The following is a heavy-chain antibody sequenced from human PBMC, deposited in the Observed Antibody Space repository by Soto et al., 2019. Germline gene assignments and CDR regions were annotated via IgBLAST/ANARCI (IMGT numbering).Heavy chain of an antibody. CDR3: ARCKQKVMHCAVDV. CDR1: GFIFSSYG. J-gene: IGHJ6*02. CDR2: INYDGSNK. Sequence: QVHLVESGGGALQPGRSPRVPCEASGFIFSSYGMHWVRQAPGKGLEWVAFINYDGSNKFYADSVKGRFTISRDKSKNTLYLQMSSLRGEDTAVYYCARCKQKVMHCAVDVWGQGATVTVTS. D-gene: IGHD2-21*01. V-gene: IGHV3-33*01.